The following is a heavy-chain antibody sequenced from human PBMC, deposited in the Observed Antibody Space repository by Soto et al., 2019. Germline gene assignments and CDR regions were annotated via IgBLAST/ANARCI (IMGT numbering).Heavy chain of an antibody. V-gene: IGHV3-74*01. D-gene: IGHD3-10*01. J-gene: IGHJ3*02. CDR2: INGDGTRT. CDR1: GFSFRNQW. Sequence: EVQLEEPGGGSVQLGESLRVSCVASGFSFRNQWMHWVRQVAGKGLVWVSRINGDGTRTSYADFVKGRFTVSRDNARNLLFLQLNSLTVDDSGVYHCARGGAAGRGDAIDMWGPGTTVAVTS. CDR3: ARGGAAGRGDAIDM.